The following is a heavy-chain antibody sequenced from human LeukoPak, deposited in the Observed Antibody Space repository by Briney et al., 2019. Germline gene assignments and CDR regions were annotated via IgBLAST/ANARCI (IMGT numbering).Heavy chain of an antibody. J-gene: IGHJ6*02. V-gene: IGHV3-23*01. D-gene: IGHD6-19*01. CDR1: GFTFSSYA. CDR2: ISGSGGST. Sequence: SGGSLRLSCAASGFTFSSYAMSWVRQAPGKGLEWVSAISGSGGSTYYADSVKGRFTISRDNSKNTLYLQMNSLRAEDTAVYYCAKELSSSSGWFYYYGMDVWGQGTTVTVSS. CDR3: AKELSSSSGWFYYYGMDV.